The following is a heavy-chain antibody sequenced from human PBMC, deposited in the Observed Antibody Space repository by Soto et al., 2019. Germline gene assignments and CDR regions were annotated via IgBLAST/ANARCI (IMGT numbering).Heavy chain of an antibody. CDR3: AKVGYNERSDYLSNRCDP. CDR1: GGSVSSGMFY. Sequence: AETLSLTCTVSGGSVSSGMFYWSWIRQPPGKGLELIGYIYYSGSTNYNPSLKSRVTISVDTSKNQFTLKLSSVTTADTAVYYCAKVGYNERSDYLSNRCDPWGQGTLVTVSS. J-gene: IGHJ5*02. V-gene: IGHV4-61*01. CDR2: IYYSGST. D-gene: IGHD3-22*01.